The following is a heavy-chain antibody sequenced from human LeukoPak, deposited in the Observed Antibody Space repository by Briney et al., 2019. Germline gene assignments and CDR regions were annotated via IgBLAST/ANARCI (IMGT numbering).Heavy chain of an antibody. J-gene: IGHJ6*03. CDR2: ISSSGSTI. CDR1: GFTFSSYA. V-gene: IGHV3-48*04. Sequence: GGSLRLSCAASGFTFSSYAMSWVRQAPGKGLEWVSYISSSGSTIYYADSVKGRFTISRDNAKNSLYLQMNSLRAEDTAVYYCARDYRGIVATIPPNYYYYMDVWGKGTTVTISS. CDR3: ARDYRGIVATIPPNYYYYMDV. D-gene: IGHD5-12*01.